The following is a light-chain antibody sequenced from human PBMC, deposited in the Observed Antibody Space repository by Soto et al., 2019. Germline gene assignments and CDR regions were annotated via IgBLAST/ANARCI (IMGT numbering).Light chain of an antibody. Sequence: DIQMTQSPSSLSASVGDRVTITCRASQSISSYLNWYQQKPGKDPKLLIYAASSLQSGVPSRFSGSGSGTDFTLTISSLQPEEWATYDGQQRYSTLSTVGQGTRLEIK. J-gene: IGKJ5*01. CDR1: QSISSY. CDR2: AAS. V-gene: IGKV1-39*01. CDR3: QQRYSTLST.